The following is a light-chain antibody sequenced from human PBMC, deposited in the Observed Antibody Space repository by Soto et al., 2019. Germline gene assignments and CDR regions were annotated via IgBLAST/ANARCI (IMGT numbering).Light chain of an antibody. CDR1: PSVSSSD. J-gene: IGKJ1*01. CDR2: GAA. CDR3: QQYGSPPRWT. V-gene: IGKV3-20*01. Sequence: ETGSARSPGSLSLYSGQRATLACRASPSVSSSDVAWYQQKPGQAPRLLIYGAASRATGIPDRLSGSGSGTDFTLTISRLEPDDFAVYYCQQYGSPPRWTFGQGTNLDIK.